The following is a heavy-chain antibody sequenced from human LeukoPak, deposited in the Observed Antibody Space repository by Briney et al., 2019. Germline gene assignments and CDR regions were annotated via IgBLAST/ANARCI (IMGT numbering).Heavy chain of an antibody. J-gene: IGHJ3*01. V-gene: IGHV4-38-2*01. CDR2: IYHSGSA. CDR3: ARLGKATITDAFDV. CDR1: GYSIRSGYQ. D-gene: IGHD3-10*01. Sequence: SETLSLTCSVSGYSIRSGYQWGWIRQAPGKGLEWIGSIYHSGSAYYNPTLKSRITMSVDTSKNQFSLKLNSVTAADTAVYYCARLGKATITDAFDVWGQGTMVTVSS.